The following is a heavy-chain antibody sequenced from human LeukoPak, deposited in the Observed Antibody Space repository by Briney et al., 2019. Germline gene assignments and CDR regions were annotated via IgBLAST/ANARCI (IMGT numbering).Heavy chain of an antibody. CDR3: ALEVVPAAVGWFDP. CDR2: INHSGST. J-gene: IGHJ5*02. V-gene: IGHV4-34*01. Sequence: PSETLSLTCAVYGGSFSGYYWSWIRQPPGKGLEWIGEINHSGSTNYNPSLKSRVTISVDTSKNQFSLKLSSVTAADTAVYYCALEVVPAAVGWFDPWGQGTLVTDSS. D-gene: IGHD2-2*01. CDR1: GGSFSGYY.